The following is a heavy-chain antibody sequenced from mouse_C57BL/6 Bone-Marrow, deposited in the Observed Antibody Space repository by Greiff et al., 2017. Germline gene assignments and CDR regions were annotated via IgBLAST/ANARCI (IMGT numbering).Heavy chain of an antibody. V-gene: IGHV5-12*01. J-gene: IGHJ4*01. CDR1: GFTFSDYY. D-gene: IGHD2-4*01. CDR3: ARQGYYDYDGYAMDY. CDR2: ISNGGGST. Sequence: EVKLVESGGGLVQPGGSLKLSCAASGFTFSDYYMYWVRQTPEKRLEWVAYISNGGGSTYYPDTVKGRFTISRDNAKNTLYLQMSRLKSEDTAMYYCARQGYYDYDGYAMDYWGQGTSVTVSS.